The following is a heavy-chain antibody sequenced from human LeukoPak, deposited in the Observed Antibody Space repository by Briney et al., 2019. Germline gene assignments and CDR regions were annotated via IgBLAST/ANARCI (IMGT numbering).Heavy chain of an antibody. CDR1: GYTLTELS. CDR3: AQKSSSWTNFDY. V-gene: IGHV1-24*01. Sequence: ASVKVSCKVSGYTLTELSMHWVRQAPGKGHEWMGGFDPEDGETIYAQKSQGRVTMTEDTSTDTAYMELSSLRSEDTAVYYCAQKSSSWTNFDYWGQGTLVTVSS. D-gene: IGHD6-13*01. J-gene: IGHJ4*02. CDR2: FDPEDGET.